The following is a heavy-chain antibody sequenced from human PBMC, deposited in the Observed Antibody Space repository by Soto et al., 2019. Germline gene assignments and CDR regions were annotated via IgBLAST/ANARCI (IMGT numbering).Heavy chain of an antibody. CDR3: ARERGIAAAGTRPGDYYYYGMDV. CDR1: GYTFTGYY. J-gene: IGHJ6*02. CDR2: INPNSGGT. V-gene: IGHV1-2*04. Sequence: QVQLVQSGAEVKKPGASVKVSCKASGYTFTGYYMHGVRQAPGQGLEWMGWINPNSGGTNYAQKFQGWVTMTRDTSISTAYMELSRLRSDDTAVYYCARERGIAAAGTRPGDYYYYGMDVWGQGTTVTVSS. D-gene: IGHD6-13*01.